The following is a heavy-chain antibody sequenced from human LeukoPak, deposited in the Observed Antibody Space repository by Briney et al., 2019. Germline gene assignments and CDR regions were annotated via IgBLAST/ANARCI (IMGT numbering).Heavy chain of an antibody. CDR3: ARDAQYFDYLFPFDY. CDR1: GYTFTGYY. D-gene: IGHD3-9*01. J-gene: IGHJ4*02. CDR2: INPNSGGT. Sequence: ASVKVSCKASGYTFTGYYMHWVRQAPGQGLEWMGWINPNSGGTNYAQKFQGRVTMTRDTSISTAYMEMTRLTSDDTAVYYCARDAQYFDYLFPFDYWGQGTLITVSS. V-gene: IGHV1-2*02.